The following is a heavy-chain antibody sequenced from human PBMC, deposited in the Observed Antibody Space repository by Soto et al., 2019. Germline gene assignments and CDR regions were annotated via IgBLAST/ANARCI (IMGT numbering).Heavy chain of an antibody. CDR1: GGTFSSYA. CDR3: ARSDPPFTPYYYYGRDV. J-gene: IGHJ6*02. CDR2: IIPIFGTA. V-gene: IGHV1-69*13. Sequence: GASVKVSCKASGGTFSSYAISWVRQAPGQGLEWMGGIIPIFGTANYAQKFQGRVTITADESTSTAYMELSNLRSEDTAVYYCARSDPPFTPYYYYGRDVWGQGTTVTVSS.